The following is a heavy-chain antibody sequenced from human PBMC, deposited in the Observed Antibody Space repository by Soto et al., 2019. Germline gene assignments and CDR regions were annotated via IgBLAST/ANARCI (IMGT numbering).Heavy chain of an antibody. J-gene: IGHJ4*02. CDR3: ARDDLDSVVVPAAYFDY. V-gene: IGHV3-48*02. CDR2: ISSSSSTI. CDR1: GFTFSSYS. D-gene: IGHD2-2*01. Sequence: EVQLVESGGGLVQPGGSLRLSCAASGFTFSSYSMNWVRQAPGKGLEWVSYISSSSSTIYYADSVKGRFTISRDNAKNSLYLQMNSLRDEDTAVYYCARDDLDSVVVPAAYFDYWGQGTLVTVSS.